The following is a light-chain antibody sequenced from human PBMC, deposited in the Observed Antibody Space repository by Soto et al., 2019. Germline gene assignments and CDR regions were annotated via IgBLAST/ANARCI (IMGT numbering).Light chain of an antibody. CDR2: AAS. Sequence: DIQMTQSPSSLSASVGDRVTIACRASQGIREDLNWYQQKPGKAPKRLIYAASSLQSGVPLRFSGSGSETEFTLTISDLQPEDSATYYCLQHKTAPPWTFGQGTKVEVK. CDR3: LQHKTAPPWT. CDR1: QGIRED. J-gene: IGKJ1*01. V-gene: IGKV1-17*02.